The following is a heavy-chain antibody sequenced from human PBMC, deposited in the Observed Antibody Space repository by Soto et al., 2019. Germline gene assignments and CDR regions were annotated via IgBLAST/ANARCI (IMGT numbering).Heavy chain of an antibody. CDR3: ARGVCSSTSCWDPPHTRYYFDY. CDR1: GGTFSSYA. D-gene: IGHD2-2*01. CDR2: IIPIFGTA. Sequence: GASVKVSCKASGGTFSSYAISWVRQAPGQGLEWMGGIIPIFGTANYAQKFQGRVTITADESTSTAYMELSSLRSEDTAVYYCARGVCSSTSCWDPPHTRYYFDYWGQGTLVTVSS. V-gene: IGHV1-69*13. J-gene: IGHJ4*02.